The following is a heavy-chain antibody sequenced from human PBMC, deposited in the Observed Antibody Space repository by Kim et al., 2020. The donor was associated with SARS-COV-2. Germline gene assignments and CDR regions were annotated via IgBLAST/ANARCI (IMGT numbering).Heavy chain of an antibody. CDR1: GFGFSDHW. CDR3: ARGREL. J-gene: IGHJ4*02. V-gene: IGHV3-7*01. Sequence: GGSLRLSCAASGFGFSDHWMHWVRQAPGKGLEWVAKIKEDGSRSHYADSLKGRFTISRDNAKNSLFLQMSALTVADTGLYYCARGRELWGQGTLVTVSS. CDR2: IKEDGSRS.